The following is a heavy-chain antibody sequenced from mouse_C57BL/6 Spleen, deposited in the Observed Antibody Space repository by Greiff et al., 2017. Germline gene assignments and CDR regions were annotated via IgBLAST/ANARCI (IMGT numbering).Heavy chain of an antibody. J-gene: IGHJ2*01. CDR2: ISRGGSYT. D-gene: IGHD5-1-1*01. CDR1: GFTFSSYG. Sequence: DVKLVESGGDLVKPGGSLKLSCAASGFTFSSYGMSWVSQTPDKRLEWFATISRGGSYTYYPDSVKGRFTLSRDNAKNTLYLQMSSLKSEDTAMYYCARHISYYYGDWGQGTTLTVAS. V-gene: IGHV5-6*02. CDR3: ARHISYYYGD.